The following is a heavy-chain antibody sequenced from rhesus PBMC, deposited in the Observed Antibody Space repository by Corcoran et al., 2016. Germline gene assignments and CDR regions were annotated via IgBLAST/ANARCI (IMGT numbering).Heavy chain of an antibody. CDR2: LKGNRRGP. D-gene: IGHD6-25*01. CDR1: GGSFSSYR. CDR3: AREGRQLERNFDY. Sequence: QVQLQESGPGLVKPSETLSLTCAVSGGSFSSYRWSWNRQPPGKGLEWIGELKGNRRGPTYTPSPTWRVTISNSASKTQFSLRLSAVPAADAAVYYCAREGRQLERNFDYWGQGVLVTVSS. J-gene: IGHJ4*01. V-gene: IGHV4-80*01.